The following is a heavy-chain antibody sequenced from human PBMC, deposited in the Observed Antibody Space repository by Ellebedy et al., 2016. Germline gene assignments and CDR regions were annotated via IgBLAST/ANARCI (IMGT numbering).Heavy chain of an antibody. CDR2: IVIGSGNT. CDR1: GFTFTGSA. CDR3: AAAATANYYYYGLDV. V-gene: IGHV1-58*02. Sequence: ASVKVSCKASGFTFTGSAMQWVRQARGQRLEWIGWIVIGSGNTNYAQKFQERVTITRDMSTSTAYMELNSLRSEDTAVYYCAAAATANYYYYGLDVWGQGTTVSVSS. J-gene: IGHJ6*02.